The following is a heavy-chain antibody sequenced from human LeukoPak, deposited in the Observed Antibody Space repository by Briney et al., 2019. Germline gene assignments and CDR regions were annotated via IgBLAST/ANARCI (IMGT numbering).Heavy chain of an antibody. Sequence: ASVKVSCKASGYTFTGYYMHWVRQAPGQGLEWMGWINPNSGGTNYAQKFQGRVTMTRDTSISTAYMELSRPRSDDTAVYYCARDRLEMATIPAYWGQGTLVTVSS. CDR3: ARDRLEMATIPAY. CDR2: INPNSGGT. CDR1: GYTFTGYY. J-gene: IGHJ4*02. D-gene: IGHD5-24*01. V-gene: IGHV1-2*02.